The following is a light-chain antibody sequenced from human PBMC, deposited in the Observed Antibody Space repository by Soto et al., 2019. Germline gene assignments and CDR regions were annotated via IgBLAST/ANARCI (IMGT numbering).Light chain of an antibody. CDR2: FGS. J-gene: IGKJ1*01. CDR1: QSLLHSNGYNC. V-gene: IGKV2-28*01. Sequence: DIVMTQSPRSLPVTPGVPASISCRSSQSLLHSNGYNCLEWYLQKPGQSPQFLIYFGSNRASGVPDRFSGRGSGTEFTLKIRRVEAEYFGVYCFMQSLQTPPWTCGQGPKVEI. CDR3: MQSLQTPPWT.